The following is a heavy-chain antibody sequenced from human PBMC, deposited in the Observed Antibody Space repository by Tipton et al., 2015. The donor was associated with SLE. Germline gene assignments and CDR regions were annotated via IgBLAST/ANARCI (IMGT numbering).Heavy chain of an antibody. V-gene: IGHV4-59*12. CDR1: GGSITSYY. CDR3: ASSFPSPLNSYGQGTFDY. CDR2: IYYSGNT. J-gene: IGHJ4*02. Sequence: TLSLTCTVSGGSITSYYWNWIRQPPGKGLEWIGYIYYSGNTNYNPSLKSRVTISVDTSKNQLSMKLTSVSAADTAVYYCASSFPSPLNSYGQGTFDYWGQGTLVTVSS. D-gene: IGHD5-18*01.